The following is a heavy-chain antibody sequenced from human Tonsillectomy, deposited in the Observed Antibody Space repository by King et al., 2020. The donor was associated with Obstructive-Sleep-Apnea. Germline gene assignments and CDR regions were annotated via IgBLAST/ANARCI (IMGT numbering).Heavy chain of an antibody. CDR3: ARDRATGYSSGWYGLDY. CDR1: GGSISSYY. V-gene: IGHV4-59*01. D-gene: IGHD6-19*01. CDR2: IYYSGST. J-gene: IGHJ4*02. Sequence: VQLQESGPGLVKPSETLSLTCTVSGGSISSYYWSWIRQPPGKGLEWIGYIYYSGSTNYNPSLKSRVTISVDTSKNQFSLKLSSVTAADTAVYYCARDRATGYSSGWYGLDYWGKGTLVTVSS.